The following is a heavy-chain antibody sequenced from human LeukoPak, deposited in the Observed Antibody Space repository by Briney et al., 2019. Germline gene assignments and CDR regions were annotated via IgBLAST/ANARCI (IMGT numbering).Heavy chain of an antibody. J-gene: IGHJ4*02. CDR1: GGTFSNYA. CDR2: FIPILGIA. Sequence: SVTVSYKASGGTFSNYAISWVRQAPGQGGEWMGRFIPILGIANYAQKFQGRVTITADKSTSTAYMELSSLRSEDTAVYYCARGEMATDYWGQGTLVTVSS. V-gene: IGHV1-69*04. D-gene: IGHD5-24*01. CDR3: ARGEMATDY.